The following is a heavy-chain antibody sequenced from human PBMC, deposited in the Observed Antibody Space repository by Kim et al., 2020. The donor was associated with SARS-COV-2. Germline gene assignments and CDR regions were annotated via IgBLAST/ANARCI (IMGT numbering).Heavy chain of an antibody. Sequence: TYYAESVRGRFTISRDYSRDTLYLQMNSLRIEDTAVYFCAKDIYDYSGMDVWGQGTTVTVS. CDR3: AKDIYDYSGMDV. V-gene: IGHV3-23*01. J-gene: IGHJ6*02. CDR2: T.